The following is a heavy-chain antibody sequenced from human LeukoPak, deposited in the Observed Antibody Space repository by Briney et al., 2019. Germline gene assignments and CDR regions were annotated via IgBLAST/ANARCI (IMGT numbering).Heavy chain of an antibody. CDR1: GFTFSSYS. CDR2: ISSSSSTI. J-gene: IGHJ4*02. V-gene: IGHV3-48*01. CDR3: ARVVAAARLPIDY. Sequence: GGSLRLSCAASGFTFSSYSMNWVRQAPGKGLEWVSYISSSSSTIYYADSVKGRFTISRDNAKNSLYLQMNSLRAEDTAVYYCARVVAAARLPIDYWGQGTLVTVSS. D-gene: IGHD6-13*01.